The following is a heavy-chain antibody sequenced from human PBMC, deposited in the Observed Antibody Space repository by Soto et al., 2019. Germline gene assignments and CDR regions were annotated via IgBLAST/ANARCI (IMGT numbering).Heavy chain of an antibody. CDR1: GGSISSSSYY. D-gene: IGHD6-13*01. V-gene: IGHV4-39*01. J-gene: IGHJ4*02. CDR3: VRGRMTAAGYYFDY. CDR2: IYYSGST. Sequence: SETLSLTFTVSGGSISSSSYYWGWIRQPPGKGLEWIGSIYYSGSTYYNPSLKSRVTISVDTSKNQFSLKLSSVTAADTAVYYCVRGRMTAAGYYFDYWGQGTRVTVSA.